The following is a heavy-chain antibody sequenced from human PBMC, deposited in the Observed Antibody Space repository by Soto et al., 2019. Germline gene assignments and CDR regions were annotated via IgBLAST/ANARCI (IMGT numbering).Heavy chain of an antibody. CDR1: GGTFSSYA. J-gene: IGHJ4*02. CDR2: IVPIVDTS. D-gene: IGHD5-12*01. V-gene: IGHV1-69*12. CDR3: VRVVAIPGYPDN. Sequence: QVQLVQSWAEVRQPASSVKVSCKTSGGTFSSYAISWVRQAPGQGLEWMGGIVPIVDTSTYAQKFQGRVTXXAXXSTSTVYMELSSLRSDDTAVYYCVRVVAIPGYPDNWGQGTLVTVSS.